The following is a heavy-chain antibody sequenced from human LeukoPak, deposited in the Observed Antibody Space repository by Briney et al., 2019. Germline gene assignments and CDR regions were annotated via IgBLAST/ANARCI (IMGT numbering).Heavy chain of an antibody. CDR1: GFTFSSYA. D-gene: IGHD3-9*01. CDR3: AKDQHYDILTSAIDY. V-gene: IGHV3-23*01. Sequence: GGSLRLSCAAPGFTFSSYAMSWVRQAPGKGLEWVSDISGSGGSTYYADSVKGRFTISRDNSKNTLYLQMNSLRAEDTAVYYCAKDQHYDILTSAIDYWGQGTLVTVSS. J-gene: IGHJ4*02. CDR2: ISGSGGST.